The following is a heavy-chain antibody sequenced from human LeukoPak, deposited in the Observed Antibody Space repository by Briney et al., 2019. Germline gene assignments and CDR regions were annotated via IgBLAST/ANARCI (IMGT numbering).Heavy chain of an antibody. V-gene: IGHV3-30*04. CDR3: ARVRGYCASTTCLILYGMDV. CDR1: GFTSSGYA. Sequence: SGGSLRLSCAASGFTSSGYAIHWVRQAPGKGLEWVAVISHDGSNQCYADSVKGRFTISRDNSKNMLFLQMHSLRDEDTAVYYCARVRGYCASTTCLILYGMDVWGQGTTVTVSS. CDR2: ISHDGSNQ. D-gene: IGHD2/OR15-2a*01. J-gene: IGHJ6*02.